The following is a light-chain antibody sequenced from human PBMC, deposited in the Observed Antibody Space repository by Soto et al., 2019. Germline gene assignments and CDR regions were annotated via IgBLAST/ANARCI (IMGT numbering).Light chain of an antibody. V-gene: IGKV1-39*01. CDR1: HSINHY. Sequence: DIQTTKSHTYLSASVCARASITCRASHSINHYINWYQHNPGKAPQLLIYAAYSLISGAPSRCSGSGFGTDFTLTSSRLQPEDVATYYCQHNYSTPSFGQGTKLEMK. J-gene: IGKJ2*01. CDR3: QHNYSTPS. CDR2: AAY.